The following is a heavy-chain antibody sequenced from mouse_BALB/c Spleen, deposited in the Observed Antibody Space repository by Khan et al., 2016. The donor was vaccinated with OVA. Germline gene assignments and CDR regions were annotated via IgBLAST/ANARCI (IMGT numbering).Heavy chain of an antibody. Sequence: EVQLQESGPGLVKPSQSLSLTCTVTGYSITSDYAWNWIRQFPGNKLEWMGYISYRGSTNYNPSLKGRISITRDTSRNQFFLQLNSVTTEDTATYYCARRYYCGQWYFDVWGAGTTVTVSS. CDR3: ARRYYCGQWYFDV. CDR2: ISYRGST. J-gene: IGHJ1*01. D-gene: IGHD1-1*01. V-gene: IGHV3-2*02. CDR1: GYSITSDYA.